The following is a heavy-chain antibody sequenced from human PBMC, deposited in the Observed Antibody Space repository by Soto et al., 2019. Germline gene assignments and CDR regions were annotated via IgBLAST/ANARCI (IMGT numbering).Heavy chain of an antibody. CDR1: GGTFSTYT. J-gene: IGHJ5*02. V-gene: IGHV1-69*02. Sequence: QVQLVQSGAEVKKPGSSVKVSCKASGGTFSTYTITWVRQAPGQGLEGMGRIIPITGIINYAQKFQGRVTISADEFTDTGYMELTGLRSDDTAVYYCAGEPDSHYNDSHASSYPWGQGTLVTVSS. CDR2: IIPITGII. CDR3: AGEPDSHYNDSHASSYP. D-gene: IGHD4-4*01.